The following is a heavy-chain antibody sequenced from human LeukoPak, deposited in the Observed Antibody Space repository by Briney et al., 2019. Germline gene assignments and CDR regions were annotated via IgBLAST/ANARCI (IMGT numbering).Heavy chain of an antibody. CDR2: IYYSGST. CDR1: GGSISSGGYY. CDR3: ARGRYAGRDGYNSPGLYYFDY. J-gene: IGHJ4*02. Sequence: RPSETLSLTCTVSGGSISSGGYYWSWIRQHPGKGLEWLGYIYYSGSTYYNPSLKSRVTISVDTSKNQFSLKLSSVSAADTAVYYCARGRYAGRDGYNSPGLYYFDYWGQGTLVTVSA. D-gene: IGHD5-24*01. V-gene: IGHV4-31*03.